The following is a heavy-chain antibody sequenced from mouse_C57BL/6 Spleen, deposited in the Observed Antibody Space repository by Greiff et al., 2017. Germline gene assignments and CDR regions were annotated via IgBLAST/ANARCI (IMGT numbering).Heavy chain of an antibody. V-gene: IGHV1-69*01. CDR1: GYTFTSYW. J-gene: IGHJ1*03. CDR3: ARLGGITTVVEDWYFDV. D-gene: IGHD1-1*01. Sequence: VQLQQPGAELVMPGASVKLSCKASGYTFTSYWMHWVKQRPGQGLEWIGEIDPSDSYTNYNQKFKGKSTLTVDKSSSTAYMQLSSLTSEDSAVYYCARLGGITTVVEDWYFDVWGTGTTVTVSS. CDR2: IDPSDSYT.